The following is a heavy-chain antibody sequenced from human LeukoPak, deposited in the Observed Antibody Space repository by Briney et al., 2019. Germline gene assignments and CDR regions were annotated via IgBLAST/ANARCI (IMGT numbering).Heavy chain of an antibody. V-gene: IGHV3-23*01. J-gene: IGHJ4*02. CDR3: AKSHSVEQRGYFDY. Sequence: PGGSLRLSCAASGFTFKKYAMTWVRQAPGKGLEWVSSIANDGGSTYYADSVKRRFTISRDNSRNTVYLQMNSLRAEDTAVYYCAKSHSVEQRGYFDYWGQGTLVPVSS. CDR1: GFTFKKYA. D-gene: IGHD1/OR15-1a*01. CDR2: IANDGGST.